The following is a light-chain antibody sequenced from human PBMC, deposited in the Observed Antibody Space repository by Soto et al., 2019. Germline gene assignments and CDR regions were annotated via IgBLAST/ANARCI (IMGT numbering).Light chain of an antibody. CDR1: QGIATS. CDR3: HQYNSYWT. CDR2: KTS. J-gene: IGKJ1*01. Sequence: IQLTQSPSSLSASVGDRVTVTCRASQGIATSLVWYEQKRGKAPKLLTYKTSILENGVPSRFSDSGSGTEFTLTIRSLQPDVFATDYCHQYNSYWTFGQGTKGDIK. V-gene: IGKV1-5*03.